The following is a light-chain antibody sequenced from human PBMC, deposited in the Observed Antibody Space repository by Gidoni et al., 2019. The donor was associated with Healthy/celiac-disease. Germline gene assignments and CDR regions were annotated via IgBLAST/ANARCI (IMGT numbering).Light chain of an antibody. CDR3: QQFRT. CDR2: GAS. J-gene: IGKJ1*01. V-gene: IGKV3-20*01. CDR1: QSVSSSY. Sequence: EIVLTQSPGTLSLSPGERATLSCRDSQSVSSSYLAWYQQKPGQAPRLLIYGASSRATGIPDRFSGSGSGTDFTLTISRLEPEDFAVYYCQQFRTFGQGTKVEIK.